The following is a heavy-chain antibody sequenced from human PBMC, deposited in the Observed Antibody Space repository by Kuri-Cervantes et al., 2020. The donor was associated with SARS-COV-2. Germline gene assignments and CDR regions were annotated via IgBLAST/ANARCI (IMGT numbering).Heavy chain of an antibody. D-gene: IGHD5-18*01. Sequence: GESLKIPCAVSGFTFTSHAMHWVRQAPGKGLEWVALISYDGSNKFYADSVKGRFTISRDNSKNTLYLQMNSLRAEDTAVYYCAKDQGDSYGISYFDYWGQGTLVTVSS. V-gene: IGHV3-30*18. CDR1: GFTFTSHA. CDR2: ISYDGSNK. J-gene: IGHJ4*02. CDR3: AKDQGDSYGISYFDY.